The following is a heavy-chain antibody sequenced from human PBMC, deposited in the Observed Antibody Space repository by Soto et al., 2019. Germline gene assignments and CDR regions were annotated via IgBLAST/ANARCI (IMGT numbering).Heavy chain of an antibody. J-gene: IGHJ4*02. V-gene: IGHV3-23*01. D-gene: IGHD3-10*01. CDR1: GFTFSSYA. Sequence: SGFTFSSYAMSWVRQAPGKGLEWVSAISGSGGSTYYADSVKGRFTISRDNSKNTLYLQMNSLRAEDTAVYYCAKVRIGYLDYWGQGTLVTVSS. CDR2: ISGSGGST. CDR3: AKVRIGYLDY.